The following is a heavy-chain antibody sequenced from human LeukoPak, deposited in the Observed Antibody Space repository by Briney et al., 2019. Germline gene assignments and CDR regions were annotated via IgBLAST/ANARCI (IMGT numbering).Heavy chain of an antibody. J-gene: IGHJ4*02. V-gene: IGHV3-33*01. CDR3: ARDFSQVGATHY. CDR1: GFTFSSYG. Sequence: GVALRLSCVVSGFTFSSYGMHWVRQAPGKGLEWVAVIWYDGSNKYYADSVKGRFTISRDNSKNTLYLQMNSLRAEDTAVYYCARDFSQVGATHYWGQGTLVTVSS. CDR2: IWYDGSNK. D-gene: IGHD1-26*01.